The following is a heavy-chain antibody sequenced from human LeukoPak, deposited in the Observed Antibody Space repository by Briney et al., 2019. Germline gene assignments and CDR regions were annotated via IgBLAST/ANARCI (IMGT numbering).Heavy chain of an antibody. J-gene: IGHJ4*02. CDR2: ITGSGGRT. V-gene: IGHV3-23*01. CDR1: GLPFRRCS. D-gene: IGHD6-13*01. Sequence: AGGSLRLSCGLSGLPFRRCSMSCVPDAPGEGLECVTAITGSGGRTYYADSVKGGFTFSRDISKNTIYMQMNSLSAEHTPVYYGATCVPGSSSWADYWGQGTLVTVSS. CDR3: ATCVPGSSSWADY.